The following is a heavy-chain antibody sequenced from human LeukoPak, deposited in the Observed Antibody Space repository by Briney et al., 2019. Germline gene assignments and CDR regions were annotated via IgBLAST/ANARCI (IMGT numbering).Heavy chain of an antibody. D-gene: IGHD6-13*01. CDR1: GFTFSMYN. Sequence: PGGSLRLSCAASGFTFSMYNMHWVRQAPGKGLDWVAFIYYDGSTKNYVDSVKGRFTISRDNSKNTLYMQMNSLRVEDTAVYYCAKGRIATAGNGFDFWGRGTLVTVSS. J-gene: IGHJ4*02. CDR2: IYYDGSTK. V-gene: IGHV3-30*02. CDR3: AKGRIATAGNGFDF.